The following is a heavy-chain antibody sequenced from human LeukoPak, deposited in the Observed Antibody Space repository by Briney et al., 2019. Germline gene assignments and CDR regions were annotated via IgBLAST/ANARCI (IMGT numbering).Heavy chain of an antibody. D-gene: IGHD6-13*01. V-gene: IGHV3-43*01. CDR3: AKDSGYSSSRGEYYFDY. J-gene: IGHJ4*02. Sequence: GGSLRLSCAASGFTFDDYTMHWVRQAPGKGLEWVSLISWDGGSTYYADSVKGRFTVSRDNSKNSLYLQMNSLRTEDTALYYCAKDSGYSSSRGEYYFDYWGQGTLVTVSS. CDR2: ISWDGGST. CDR1: GFTFDDYT.